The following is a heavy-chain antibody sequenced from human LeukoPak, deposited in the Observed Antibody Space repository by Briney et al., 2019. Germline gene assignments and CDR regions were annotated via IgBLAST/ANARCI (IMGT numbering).Heavy chain of an antibody. J-gene: IGHJ4*02. CDR3: ATDLNWVSH. CDR2: INKDGSEK. D-gene: IGHD3-16*01. CDR1: GMNNYW. Sequence: PGGSLRLSCIGSGMNNYWMTWVRQAPGKGLQSLANINKDGSEKYYLDSVKGRITISRDNMKNSVFSEINSLRAEDTGIYYCATDLNWVSHWGQGTLVTVSS. V-gene: IGHV3-7*01.